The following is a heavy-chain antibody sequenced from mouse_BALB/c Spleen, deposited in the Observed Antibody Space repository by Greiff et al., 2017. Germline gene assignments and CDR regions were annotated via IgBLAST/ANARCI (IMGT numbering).Heavy chain of an antibody. CDR3: ARGRYDKGSWFAY. CDR2: ISSGGSYT. J-gene: IGHJ3*01. V-gene: IGHV5-6*01. Sequence: VQLKESGGDLVKPGGSLKLSCAASGFTFSSYGMSWVRQTPDKRLEWVATISSGGSYTYYPDSVKGRFTISRDNAKNTLYLQMSSLKSEDTAMYYCARGRYDKGSWFAYWGQGTLVTVSA. D-gene: IGHD2-14*01. CDR1: GFTFSSYG.